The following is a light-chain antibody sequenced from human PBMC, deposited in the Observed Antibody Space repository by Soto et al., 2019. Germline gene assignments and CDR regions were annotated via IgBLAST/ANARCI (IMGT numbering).Light chain of an antibody. J-gene: IGKJ2*01. CDR2: AAS. V-gene: IGKV1-8*01. CDR1: QCISSY. Sequence: AIRMTQSPSSLSASTGDRVTITCRASQCISSYLAWYQQKPGKAPKLLIYAASTLQSGVPSRFSGSGSGTDFTLTISCLQSEEFATYYYQQYYSYSYTFCQGTKLEIK. CDR3: QQYYSYSYT.